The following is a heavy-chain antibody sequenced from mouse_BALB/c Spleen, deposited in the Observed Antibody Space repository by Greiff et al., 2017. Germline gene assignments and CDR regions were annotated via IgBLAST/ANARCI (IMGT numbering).Heavy chain of an antibody. CDR1: GFSLTGYG. CDR2: IWGDGST. V-gene: IGHV2-6-7*01. J-gene: IGHJ1*01. Sequence: VQRVESGPGLVAPSQSLSITCTVSGFSLTGYGVNWVRQPPGKGLEWLGMIWGDGSTDYNSALKSRLSISKDNSKSQVFLKMNSLQTDDTARYYCARESVGYYYGSSYGYFDVWGAGTTVTVSS. D-gene: IGHD1-1*01. CDR3: ARESVGYYYGSSYGYFDV.